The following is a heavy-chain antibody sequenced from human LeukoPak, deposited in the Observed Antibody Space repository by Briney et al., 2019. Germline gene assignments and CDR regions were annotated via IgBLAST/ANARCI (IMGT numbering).Heavy chain of an antibody. Sequence: GGSLRLSCAASGFTFSSYSMNWVRQAPGKGLEWVSFISTSSSYIYYADSVKGRFTISRDNAKNSLYLQLNSLRAEDTAVYYCARDRGGGSGSDYWGQGTLVTVSS. J-gene: IGHJ4*02. V-gene: IGHV3-21*01. CDR1: GFTFSSYS. CDR2: ISTSSSYI. CDR3: ARDRGGGSGSDY. D-gene: IGHD2-15*01.